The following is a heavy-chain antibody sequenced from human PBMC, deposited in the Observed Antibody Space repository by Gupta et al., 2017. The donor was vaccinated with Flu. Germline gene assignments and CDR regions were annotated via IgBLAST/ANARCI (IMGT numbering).Heavy chain of an antibody. CDR2: IGTSVGHI. CDR1: GFPFTSLP. Sequence: EVQLVESGGGLVQPGGSLRLSCVASGFPFTSLPINWVRQAPGKGLEWLSYIGTSVGHIVYGDSVKGRFTVSRDDAKNSLYLQMNSLRDEDTAVYYCASHRGSNWFEYWGQGTLVTVSS. CDR3: ASHRGSNWFEY. J-gene: IGHJ5*01. V-gene: IGHV3-48*02. D-gene: IGHD5-12*01.